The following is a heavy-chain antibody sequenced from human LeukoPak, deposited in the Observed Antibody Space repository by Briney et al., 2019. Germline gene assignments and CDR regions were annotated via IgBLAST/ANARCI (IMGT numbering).Heavy chain of an antibody. D-gene: IGHD3-10*01. J-gene: IGHJ6*02. V-gene: IGHV3-21*01. CDR1: GFTFSSYS. CDR2: ISSSSSYI. Sequence: GGSLRLSCAASGFTFSSYSMNWVRQAPGKGLEWVSSISSSSSYIYYADSVKGRFTISRDNAKNSLYLQMNSLRAEDTAVYYCASLLWFGEFSYLYYYYGMDVWGQGTTVTVSS. CDR3: ASLLWFGEFSYLYYYYGMDV.